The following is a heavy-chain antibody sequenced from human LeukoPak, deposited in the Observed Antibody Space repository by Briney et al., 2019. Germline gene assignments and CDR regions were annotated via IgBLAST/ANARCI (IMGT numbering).Heavy chain of an antibody. CDR1: GFTVSSNY. D-gene: IGHD1-26*01. CDR2: IYSGGST. J-gene: IGHJ4*02. CDR3: ARAEDSGSYYCNY. Sequence: GGSLRLSCAASGFTVSSNYMSWVRQAPGKGLEWVSVIYSGGSTYYADSVKGRFTISRDNSKNTLYLQMNSLRAEDTAVYYCARAEDSGSYYCNYWGQGTLVTVSS. V-gene: IGHV3-53*05.